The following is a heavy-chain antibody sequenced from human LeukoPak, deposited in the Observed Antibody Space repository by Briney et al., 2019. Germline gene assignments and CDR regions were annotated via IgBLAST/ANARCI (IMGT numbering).Heavy chain of an antibody. V-gene: IGHV3-30*18. CDR3: AKDQQVGAAAYYFDS. Sequence: GGSLRHSCAASGFTFSRYGLHWVRQAPGKGLEWVTVIANDGKDKKYADSVKGRFTISRDNSKSTLYLQMNSLRAEDTGVYYCAKDQQVGAAAYYFDSWGQGTLVTVSS. J-gene: IGHJ4*02. CDR2: IANDGKDK. CDR1: GFTFSRYG. D-gene: IGHD2-2*01.